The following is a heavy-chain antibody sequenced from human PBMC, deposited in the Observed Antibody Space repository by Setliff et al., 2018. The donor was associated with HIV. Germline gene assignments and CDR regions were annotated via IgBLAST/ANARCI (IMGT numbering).Heavy chain of an antibody. CDR1: GFTFSTYW. CDR2: IKPDGSVR. CDR3: ACPKEGYSGSGGAFQI. Sequence: GGSLRLSCEVSGFTFSTYWINWVRQAPGKGLEWLAKIKPDGSVRSYGDSVKGRFTISRDNAKNSLYLQMNSLRADDTAMYYCACPKEGYSGSGGAFQIWGQGTMVTVSS. D-gene: IGHD3-10*01. J-gene: IGHJ3*02. V-gene: IGHV3-7*01.